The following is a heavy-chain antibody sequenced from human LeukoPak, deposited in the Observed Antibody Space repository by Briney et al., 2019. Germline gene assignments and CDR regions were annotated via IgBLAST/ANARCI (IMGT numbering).Heavy chain of an antibody. CDR3: ARGYCSGGRCYGAFDI. CDR1: GFTFSSYW. Sequence: GGSLRPSCAASGFTFSSYWMHWVRQAPGKGLLWVSRINSDGSTTSYADSVKGPFTISRDNAKNTLYLQMNSLRAEDTAVYYCARGYCSGGRCYGAFDIWGQGTMVTVSS. J-gene: IGHJ3*02. CDR2: INSDGSTT. V-gene: IGHV3-74*01. D-gene: IGHD2-15*01.